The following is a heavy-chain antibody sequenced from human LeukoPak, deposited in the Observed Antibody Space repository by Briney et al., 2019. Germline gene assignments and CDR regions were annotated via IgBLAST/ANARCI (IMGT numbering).Heavy chain of an antibody. CDR3: AKGSYYDSSGSFYFDY. CDR1: GFTFSNHA. Sequence: PGGSLRLSCAASGFTFSNHAMIWVRQAPGKGLEWVSGISGSGDNTYYADSVKGRFTISRDNSKNTLYVQVNSLGTEDTAAYYCAKGSYYDSSGSFYFDYWGQGTLVTVSS. V-gene: IGHV3-23*01. J-gene: IGHJ4*02. D-gene: IGHD3-22*01. CDR2: ISGSGDNT.